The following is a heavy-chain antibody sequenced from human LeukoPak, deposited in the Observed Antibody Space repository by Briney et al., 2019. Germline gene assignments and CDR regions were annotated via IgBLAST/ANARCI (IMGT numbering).Heavy chain of an antibody. CDR1: GFTFSRTW. Sequence: PGGSLRLSCGASGFTFSRTWMHWVRQAPGKGLVCVSRINSDGTSTVYADSVKGRFTISRDNAKNSLYLQMNSLRAEDTALYHCARDMGEGRGYSGYDPFDYWGQGTLVTVSS. J-gene: IGHJ4*02. CDR3: ARDMGEGRGYSGYDPFDY. V-gene: IGHV3-74*01. CDR2: INSDGTST. D-gene: IGHD5-12*01.